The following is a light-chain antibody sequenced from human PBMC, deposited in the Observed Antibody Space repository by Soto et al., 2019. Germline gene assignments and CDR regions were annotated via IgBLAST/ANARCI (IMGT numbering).Light chain of an antibody. CDR3: QQRSNWPAA. J-gene: IGKJ2*01. Sequence: EIVLTQSPATLSLSPGERATLSCRASQSVSSYLAWYQQKPGQAPRLLIYDASNRATGIPARFSGSGSGTDFTLTISSLEPEDFAVYSCQQRSNWPAAFGQETKV. V-gene: IGKV3-11*01. CDR2: DAS. CDR1: QSVSSY.